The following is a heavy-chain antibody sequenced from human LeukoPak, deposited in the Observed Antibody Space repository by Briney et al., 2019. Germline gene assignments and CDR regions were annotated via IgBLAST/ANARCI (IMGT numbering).Heavy chain of an antibody. J-gene: IGHJ6*03. V-gene: IGHV3-7*01. CDR2: IKQDGSEK. D-gene: IGHD6-13*01. CDR1: GFTFSSYW. Sequence: PGGSLRLSCAASGFTFSSYWMSWVRQASGKGLEWVANIKQDGSEKYYVDSVKGRFTISRDNAKNSLYLQMNSLRAEDTAVYYCARDTGIAAAGTVGGYYYYYMDVWGKGTTVTVSS. CDR3: ARDTGIAAAGTVGGYYYYYMDV.